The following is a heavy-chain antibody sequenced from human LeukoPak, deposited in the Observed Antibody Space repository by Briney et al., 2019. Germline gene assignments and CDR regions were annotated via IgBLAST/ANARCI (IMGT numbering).Heavy chain of an antibody. V-gene: IGHV3-7*01. CDR3: ARDLSGVTGYTYGRGIDY. CDR1: GFTFRNYW. D-gene: IGHD5-18*01. CDR2: IKQDESEK. Sequence: GGSLRLSCAVSGFTFRNYWMTWVRQAPGKGLECVANIKQDESEKYYVDSVKGRFTISRDNAKTSLYLQMNSLRAEDTAVYYCARDLSGVTGYTYGRGIDYWGQGTLVTVSS. J-gene: IGHJ4*02.